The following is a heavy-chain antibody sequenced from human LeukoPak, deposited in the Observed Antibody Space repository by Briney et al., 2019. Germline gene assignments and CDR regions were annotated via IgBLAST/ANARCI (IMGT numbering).Heavy chain of an antibody. D-gene: IGHD2-15*01. CDR3: AHLNFYNDGGYSRAFDY. Sequence: SGPTLVNPTQTLTLTCTFSGFTLTTYGVGVGWIRQPPGKALEGLALIYWDDEKRYRPSLRTRLTITKDTSKSQVVLTLTNMDPVDTATYYCAHLNFYNDGGYSRAFDYWGQGTLVTVSS. CDR2: IYWDDEK. V-gene: IGHV2-5*02. J-gene: IGHJ4*02. CDR1: GFTLTTYGVG.